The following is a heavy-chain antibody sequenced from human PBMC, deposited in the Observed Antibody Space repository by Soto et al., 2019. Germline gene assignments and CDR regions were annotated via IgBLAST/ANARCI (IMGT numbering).Heavy chain of an antibody. Sequence: PGGSLRLSCAASGFTFSSYGMHWVRQAPGKGLEWVAVISYDGSNKYYADSVKGRFTISRDNSKNTLYLQMNSLRAEDTAVYYCAKEIRITIFGVVISARAFDIWGQGTMVTVSS. CDR2: ISYDGSNK. D-gene: IGHD3-3*01. CDR1: GFTFSSYG. CDR3: AKEIRITIFGVVISARAFDI. J-gene: IGHJ3*02. V-gene: IGHV3-30*18.